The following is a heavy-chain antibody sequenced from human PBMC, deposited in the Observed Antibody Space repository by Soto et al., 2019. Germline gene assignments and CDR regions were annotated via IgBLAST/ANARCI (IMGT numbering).Heavy chain of an antibody. J-gene: IGHJ6*02. CDR1: GFTFTSSA. Sequence: GASVKVSCKASGFTFTSSAMQWVRQARGQRLEWIGWIVVGSGNTNYAQKFQERVTITRDMSTSTAYMELSSLRSEDTAVYYCAADPDIVVVPAAREPRDYYYGMDVWGQGTTVTVSS. CDR2: IVVGSGNT. D-gene: IGHD2-2*01. V-gene: IGHV1-58*02. CDR3: AADPDIVVVPAAREPRDYYYGMDV.